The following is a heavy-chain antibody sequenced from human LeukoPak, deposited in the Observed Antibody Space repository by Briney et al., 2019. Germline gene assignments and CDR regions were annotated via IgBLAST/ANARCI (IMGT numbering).Heavy chain of an antibody. D-gene: IGHD3-10*01. CDR2: ISYDGSNK. V-gene: IGHV3-30*18. CDR3: AKGYGSGSYCVDY. J-gene: IGHJ4*02. CDR1: GFTFSSYG. Sequence: GTSLRLSCTASGFTFSSYGMHWVRQAPGKGLEWVAFISYDGSNKYYADSVKGRFTFSRDNSKNTLYLQMSSLRVEDTAVYYCAKGYGSGSYCVDYWGQGTLVTVSS.